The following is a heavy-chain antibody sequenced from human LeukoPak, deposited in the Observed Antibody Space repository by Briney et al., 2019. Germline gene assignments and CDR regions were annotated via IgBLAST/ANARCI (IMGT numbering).Heavy chain of an antibody. CDR3: SRDGGTYYFDY. J-gene: IGHJ4*02. V-gene: IGHV3-48*03. Sequence: QAGGSLRLFCAASGFTFINYEMNWVRQAPGKGLEWLSYIRSSGSKNLYADFVRVRFSISRVNAKNSLYLQMNTLSAGDTAVYYCSRDGGTYYFDYWSQGTLVTVSS. D-gene: IGHD3-16*01. CDR1: GFTFINYE. CDR2: IRSSGSKN.